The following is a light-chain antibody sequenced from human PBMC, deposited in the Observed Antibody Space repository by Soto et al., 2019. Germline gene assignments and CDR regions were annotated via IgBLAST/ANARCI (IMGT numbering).Light chain of an antibody. V-gene: IGKV2-30*01. Sequence: DVVMTQCPLSLPVTLGQPASISCRASQSLVYSDGSTYLSWFQQRPGQSPSRLIYKVSNRDSGVPDRFSGIGSGTDIILRISRVDAEDVGVYYSKESTHWPRLPFCGLTNVQIK. J-gene: IGKJ4*01. CDR3: KESTHWPRLP. CDR2: KVS. CDR1: QSLVYSDGSTY.